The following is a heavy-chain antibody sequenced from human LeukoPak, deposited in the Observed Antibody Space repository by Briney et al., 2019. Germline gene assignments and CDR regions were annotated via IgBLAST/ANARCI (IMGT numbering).Heavy chain of an antibody. D-gene: IGHD3-3*01. J-gene: IGHJ6*03. CDR3: AKDWSGWYYMDV. CDR1: GFTFSSYW. V-gene: IGHV3-7*01. CDR2: IKQDGSEK. Sequence: PGGSLRLSCAASGFTFSSYWMSWARQAPGKGLEWVANIKQDGSEKYYVDSVKGRFTISRDNAKNSLYLQMNSLRAEDTAVYYCAKDWSGWYYMDVWGKGTTVTVSS.